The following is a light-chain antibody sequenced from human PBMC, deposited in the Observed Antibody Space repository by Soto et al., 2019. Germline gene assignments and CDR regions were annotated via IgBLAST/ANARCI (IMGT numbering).Light chain of an antibody. Sequence: EIVMTQSPATLSVSPGERATLSCRASQSVSSNLAWYQQKHGQAPRLLIYDASTRATGIPARFSGSGSGTEVTLTISSLQSEDFAVYYCQRYNNWPPWTFGQGTKVEIK. CDR2: DAS. CDR3: QRYNNWPPWT. V-gene: IGKV3-15*01. CDR1: QSVSSN. J-gene: IGKJ1*01.